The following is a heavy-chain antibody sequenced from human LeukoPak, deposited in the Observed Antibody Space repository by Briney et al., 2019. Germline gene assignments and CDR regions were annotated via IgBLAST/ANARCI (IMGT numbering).Heavy chain of an antibody. D-gene: IGHD5-24*01. CDR1: GYTFTSYS. J-gene: IGHJ4*02. Sequence: GASVKVSCKASGYTFTSYSMHRVRQAPGQGLEWMGIINPSGGSTNYAQKFQGRVTITRDTSASTAYMELSSLRSEDTAVYYCARDSQRWLQYLMGYWGQGTLVTVSS. V-gene: IGHV1-46*01. CDR2: INPSGGST. CDR3: ARDSQRWLQYLMGY.